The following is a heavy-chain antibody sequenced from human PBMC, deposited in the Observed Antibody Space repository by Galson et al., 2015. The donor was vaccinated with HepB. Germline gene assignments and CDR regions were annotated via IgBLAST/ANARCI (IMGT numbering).Heavy chain of an antibody. D-gene: IGHD2-8*01. CDR2: IYSAGNA. V-gene: IGHV3-66*01. CDR1: GFTVNSHYY. J-gene: IGHJ5*02. CDR3: VGENAIGP. Sequence: SLRLSCAASGFTVNSHYYMSWVRQAPGKGLEWVGVIYSAGNAYYGDSVQGRFTLSRDNFKRTMYLQMNSLRAEDTGVYYCVGENAIGPWGQGTLVTVSS.